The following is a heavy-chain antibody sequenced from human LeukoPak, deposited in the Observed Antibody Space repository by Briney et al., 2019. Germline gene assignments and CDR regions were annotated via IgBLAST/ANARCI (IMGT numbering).Heavy chain of an antibody. D-gene: IGHD4-23*01. CDR2: ISSSSSYI. CDR1: GFTFSSYS. V-gene: IGHV3-21*04. J-gene: IGHJ4*02. Sequence: GGSLRLSCAASGFTFSSYSMNWVRQAPGKGLEWVSSISSSSSYIYYADSVKGRFTISRDNAKNSLYLQMNSLRAEDTAVYYCARDSTNYGGNLFGYWDQGTLVTVSS. CDR3: ARDSTNYGGNLFGY.